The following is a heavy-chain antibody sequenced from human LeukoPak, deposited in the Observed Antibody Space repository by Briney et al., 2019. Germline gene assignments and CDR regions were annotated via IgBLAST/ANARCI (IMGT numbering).Heavy chain of an antibody. V-gene: IGHV3-33*01. D-gene: IGHD3-10*01. CDR2: IWYDGSNK. Sequence: GRSLRLSCAASGFTFSSYGMHWVRQAPGKGLEWVAVIWYDGSNKYYADSVKGRFTISRDNSKNTLYLQMNSLRAEDTAVYYCARGPFHTGAYYGSGSYLNYWGQGTLVTVSS. CDR3: ARGPFHTGAYYGSGSYLNY. J-gene: IGHJ4*02. CDR1: GFTFSSYG.